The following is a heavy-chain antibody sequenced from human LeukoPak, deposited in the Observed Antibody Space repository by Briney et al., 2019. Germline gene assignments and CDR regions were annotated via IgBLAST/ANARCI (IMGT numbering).Heavy chain of an antibody. Sequence: PGGSLRLSCAASGFNFSDFYMSWVRQAPGKGLEWVSVIYSGGSTYYADSVKGRFTISRDNSKNTLYLQMNSLRAEDTAVYYCASLLRFLDYWGQGTLVTVSS. D-gene: IGHD3-3*01. CDR3: ASLLRFLDY. CDR1: GFNFSDFY. J-gene: IGHJ4*02. V-gene: IGHV3-66*01. CDR2: IYSGGST.